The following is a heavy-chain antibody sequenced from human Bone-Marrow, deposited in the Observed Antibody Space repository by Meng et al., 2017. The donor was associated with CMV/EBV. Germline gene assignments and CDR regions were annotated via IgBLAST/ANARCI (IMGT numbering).Heavy chain of an antibody. Sequence: GGSLRLSCAASGFMFSNYDMHWVRQAPGKGLEWVAFIRYDGSNKYYADSVRGRFTISRDNSRNTLFLQMNRLRDEDTAVYYCARDFGGAGVSSFDSWGQGTLVTVSS. D-gene: IGHD6-19*01. CDR1: GFMFSNYD. V-gene: IGHV3-30*02. J-gene: IGHJ4*02. CDR3: ARDFGGAGVSSFDS. CDR2: IRYDGSNK.